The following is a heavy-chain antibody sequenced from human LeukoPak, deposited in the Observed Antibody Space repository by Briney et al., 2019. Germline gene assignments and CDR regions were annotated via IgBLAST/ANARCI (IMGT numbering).Heavy chain of an antibody. Sequence: PSETLSLTCSVSGDSISSNYYWGWIRQPPGKGLEWIGSMHHSGSTYYNPSLKSRVTISLDKSNNQFSLKLSSVTAADTAVYSCAREGSRRLYMDVWGKGTTVTVSS. CDR2: MHHSGST. J-gene: IGHJ6*03. V-gene: IGHV4-38-2*02. CDR3: AREGSRRLYMDV. D-gene: IGHD1-26*01. CDR1: GDSISSNYY.